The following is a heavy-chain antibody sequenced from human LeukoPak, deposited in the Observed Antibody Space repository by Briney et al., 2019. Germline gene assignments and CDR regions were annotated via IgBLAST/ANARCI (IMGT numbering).Heavy chain of an antibody. CDR2: LSSSGDYI. CDR1: GFTFSSYA. D-gene: IGHD2-2*01. CDR3: TRGIGYCSSISCPFDY. V-gene: IGHV3-21*01. Sequence: GGSLRLSCAASGFTFSSYAMNWVRQAPGKGLEWVSSLSSSGDYIYYADSVKGRFTIFRDYAKDSLFLQMNSLRAEDTAVYYCTRGIGYCSSISCPFDYWGQGTLVTVSS. J-gene: IGHJ4*02.